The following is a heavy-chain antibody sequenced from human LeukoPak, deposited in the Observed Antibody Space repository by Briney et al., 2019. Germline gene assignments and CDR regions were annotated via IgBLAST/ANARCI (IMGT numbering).Heavy chain of an antibody. Sequence: SETLSLTCTVSGGFINTPSYHWGWIRQSPGKGLEWIGSIYYTGSTSTNPSLNSRVTMSVDTSKKQFSLKLNSMTAADTAVYYCARHVRWLQLTLYFDIWGRGTLVTVSS. CDR2: IYYTGST. D-gene: IGHD5-24*01. CDR3: ARHVRWLQLTLYFDI. CDR1: GGFINTPSYH. V-gene: IGHV4-39*01. J-gene: IGHJ2*01.